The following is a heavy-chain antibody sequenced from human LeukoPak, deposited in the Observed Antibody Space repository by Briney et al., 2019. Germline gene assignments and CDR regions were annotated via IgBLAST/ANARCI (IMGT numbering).Heavy chain of an antibody. CDR1: GFTFSSYA. V-gene: IGHV3-15*01. CDR2: IRSKTEGETK. J-gene: IGHJ4*02. D-gene: IGHD1-1*01. Sequence: GGSLRLSCAASGFTFSSYAMSWVRLAPGKGLEWVARIRSKTEGETKEYAASVKGRFTISRDDSRSRLYLQMNSLKTEDTAMYYCATGVVTGTSRWGQGTLVTVSS. CDR3: ATGVVTGTSR.